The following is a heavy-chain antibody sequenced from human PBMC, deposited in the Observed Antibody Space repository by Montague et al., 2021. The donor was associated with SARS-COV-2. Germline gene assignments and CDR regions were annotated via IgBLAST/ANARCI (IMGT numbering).Heavy chain of an antibody. V-gene: IGHV4-59*02. Sequence: SETLSLTCIVSGRFVRSYYWSWIRQPPGKGLEWIGYIYDSGSKNXNPSLKSRVTISVDTSKNQFSLKLSSVTAADTAVYYCARENTVTTFGGPYYIDSWGQGTLVTVAA. CDR1: GRFVRSYY. J-gene: IGHJ4*02. D-gene: IGHD3-10*02. CDR3: ARENTVTTFGGPYYIDS. CDR2: IYDSGSK.